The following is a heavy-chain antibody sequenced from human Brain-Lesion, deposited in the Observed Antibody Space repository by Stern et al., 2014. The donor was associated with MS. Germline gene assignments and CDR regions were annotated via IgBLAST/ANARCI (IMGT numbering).Heavy chain of an antibody. V-gene: IGHV3-30*18. CDR1: GFTFGSCA. CDR3: AKDRQYLTYFFDH. D-gene: IGHD2/OR15-2a*01. J-gene: IGHJ5*02. Sequence: VQLVESGGCVVQPGRPLRLSCVASGFTFGSCAMHWVRQAPGKGLEWVAGVSYDGSNKYYADSVEGRFTISRDNSQNTLYMQMSSLRPEDTAVYYCAKDRQYLTYFFDHWGQGSLVTVSS. CDR2: VSYDGSNK.